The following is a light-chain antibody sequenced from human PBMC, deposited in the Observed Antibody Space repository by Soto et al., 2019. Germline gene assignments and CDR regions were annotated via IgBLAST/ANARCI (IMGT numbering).Light chain of an antibody. CDR1: SSDIGTYNL. CDR2: EAT. V-gene: IGLV2-23*01. CDR3: CSYAGGSTLV. Sequence: QSALTQPASVSGSPGQSITISCTGTSSDIGTYNLVSWYQHHPGNAPKLMIYEATKRPSGVSSRFSGSKSGNTASQTISGLQTEDEADYYCCSYAGGSTLVFGGGTKLTVL. J-gene: IGLJ3*02.